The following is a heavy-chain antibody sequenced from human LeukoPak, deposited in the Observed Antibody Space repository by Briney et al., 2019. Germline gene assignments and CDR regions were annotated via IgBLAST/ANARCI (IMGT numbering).Heavy chain of an antibody. D-gene: IGHD3-16*02. Sequence: SETLSLTCTVSGGSISSYYWSWIRQPAGKGLEWIGRIYTSGSTNYNPSLKSRVTMSVDTSKNQFSLKLSSVTAADTAVYYCARVNGDYVWGSYRPYYFDYWGQGTLVTVSS. CDR3: ARVNGDYVWGSYRPYYFDY. V-gene: IGHV4-4*07. CDR1: GGSISSYY. CDR2: IYTSGST. J-gene: IGHJ4*02.